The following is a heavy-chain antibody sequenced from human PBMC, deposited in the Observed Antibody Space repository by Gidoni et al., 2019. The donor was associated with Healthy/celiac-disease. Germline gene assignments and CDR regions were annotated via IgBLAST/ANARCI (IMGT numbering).Heavy chain of an antibody. J-gene: IGHJ3*02. D-gene: IGHD3-16*01. CDR3: ARGYYDYVWGSYVAFDI. V-gene: IGHV3-13*01. Sequence: EVQLVESGGGVLQPGGSLRRSCAASGFTFSSYDMHWVRQATGKGLEWVSAIGTAGDTYYPGSVKGRFTISGENAKNSLYLQMNSLRAGDTAVYYCARGYYDYVWGSYVAFDIWGQGTMVTVSS. CDR1: GFTFSSYD. CDR2: IGTAGDT.